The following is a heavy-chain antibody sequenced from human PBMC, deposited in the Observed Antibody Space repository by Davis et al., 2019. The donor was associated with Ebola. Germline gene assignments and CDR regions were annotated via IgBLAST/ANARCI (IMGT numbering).Heavy chain of an antibody. CDR2: IYNSRDT. CDR3: ARLYVDTAMVHDY. CDR1: GAAISSYY. V-gene: IGHV4-59*08. D-gene: IGHD5-18*01. J-gene: IGHJ4*02. Sequence: MPSETLSLTCTVSGAAISSYYWSWIRRPPGKGLEWIGYIYNSRDTKYNPSLKSRVTISVDTSKNQFSLKLSSVTAADTAVYYCARLYVDTAMVHDYWGQGTLVTVSS.